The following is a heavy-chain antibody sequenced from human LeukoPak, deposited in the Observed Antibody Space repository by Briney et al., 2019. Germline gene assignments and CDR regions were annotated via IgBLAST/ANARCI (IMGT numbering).Heavy chain of an antibody. D-gene: IGHD2-21*02. CDR1: GFMFKTYW. CDR3: ARERREYCIDY. J-gene: IGHJ4*02. Sequence: GGSLRLSCATSGFMFKTYWMHWVRQAPGKGLVWVSRINNDGHSINYADSVKGRFTTSRDNAKNTLFLHMNSLRAEDTAVYYWARERREYCIDYWGQGTLVTVSS. V-gene: IGHV3-74*01. CDR2: INNDGHSI.